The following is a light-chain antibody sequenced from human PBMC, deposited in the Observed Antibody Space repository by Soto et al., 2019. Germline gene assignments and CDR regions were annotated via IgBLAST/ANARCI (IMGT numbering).Light chain of an antibody. J-gene: IGLJ2*01. CDR3: TSSTRISTLV. CDR2: EVS. V-gene: IGLV2-14*01. CDR1: SSDIGGYNY. Sequence: QSVLTQPASVSGSPGQSITISCTETSSDIGGYNYVSWYQHHPGKAPKLMIYEVSNRPSGVSNRFSGSKSGNTASLTISGVQDEDEADDYCTSSTRISTLVFGTGTKLTVL.